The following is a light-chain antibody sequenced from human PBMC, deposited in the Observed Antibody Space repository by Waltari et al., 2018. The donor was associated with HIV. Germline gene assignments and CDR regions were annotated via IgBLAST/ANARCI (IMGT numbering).Light chain of an antibody. Sequence: DIVMTQSPDSLAVSLGERATINCKSSQSISHNSNNRNCLNWYQQKVGQPPKLLIYWASTRESGVSYLFSGSGSETDFTLTISSLQAEDVAVYYCQQYFTFPRTFGQGTRLEIK. CDR3: QQYFTFPRT. V-gene: IGKV4-1*01. CDR2: WAS. J-gene: IGKJ2*02. CDR1: QSISHNSNNRNC.